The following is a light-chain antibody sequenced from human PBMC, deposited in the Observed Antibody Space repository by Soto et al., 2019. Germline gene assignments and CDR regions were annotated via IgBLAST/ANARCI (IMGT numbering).Light chain of an antibody. J-gene: IGLJ1*01. CDR1: TSDVGGYNL. Sequence: QSALTQPASVSGSPGQSITISCSGTTSDVGGYNLVSWYQQHTAKAPKLLIYEGTQRPSGVSSRFSGSKSGNTASLTISGLQAEDEADYYCCSYASSSSYVSGNGTKVTVL. CDR3: CSYASSSSYV. V-gene: IGLV2-23*01. CDR2: EGT.